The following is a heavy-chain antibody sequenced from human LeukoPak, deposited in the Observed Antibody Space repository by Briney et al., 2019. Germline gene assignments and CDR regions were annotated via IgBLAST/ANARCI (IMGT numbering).Heavy chain of an antibody. J-gene: IGHJ4*02. Sequence: GGSLRLSCAASGFTFSHYAVHWVRQAPGKGLEWVAVISYDGSNKYFADSVKGRFTISRDNSKNAVFLQMNSLRAEDTAVYYCARGHQVAARPVDYWGQGTLVTVSS. V-gene: IGHV3-30*03. D-gene: IGHD6-6*01. CDR2: ISYDGSNK. CDR1: GFTFSHYA. CDR3: ARGHQVAARPVDY.